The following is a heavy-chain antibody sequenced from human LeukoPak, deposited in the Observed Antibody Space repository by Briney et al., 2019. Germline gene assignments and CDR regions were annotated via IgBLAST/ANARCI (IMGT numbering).Heavy chain of an antibody. CDR3: AREIAVAAQYFDY. CDR1: GFTFSNYD. CDR2: IWYDGSNK. J-gene: IGHJ4*02. V-gene: IGHV3-33*01. D-gene: IGHD6-19*01. Sequence: GGSLRLSCAASGFTFSNYDMHWVRQAPGKGLEWVAVIWYDGSNKYYADSVKGRFTISRDNSKNTLYLQMNSLRAEDTAVYYCAREIAVAAQYFDYWGQGTLVTVSS.